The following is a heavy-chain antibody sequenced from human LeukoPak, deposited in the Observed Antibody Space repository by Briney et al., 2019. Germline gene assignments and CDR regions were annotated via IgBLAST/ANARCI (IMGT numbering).Heavy chain of an antibody. J-gene: IGHJ6*03. CDR2: ISSSGSNI. CDR1: GFTFSSYE. V-gene: IGHV3-48*03. CDR3: ARACGDCYLNYYYMDV. D-gene: IGHD2-21*02. Sequence: VGSLRLSSAGPGFTFSSYEMNWVRQAPGKRPEWVSYISSSGSNIYYADSVKGRFTISRDNAKNSLYLQMNSLRAEDTAVYYCARACGDCYLNYYYMDVWGKGTTVTVSS.